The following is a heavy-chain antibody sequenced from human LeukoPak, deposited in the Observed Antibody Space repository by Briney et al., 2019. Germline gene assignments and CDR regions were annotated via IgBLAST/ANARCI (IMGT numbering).Heavy chain of an antibody. Sequence: GGSLRLSCAASGFTFRSSWMTWVRQAPGKGLEWVANIKRDGSEKYYVDSVKGRFTISRDNAKNSLYLQMNSLRAEDAAVYYCARTAREMDVWGKGTTVTVSS. J-gene: IGHJ6*04. CDR2: IKRDGSEK. CDR3: ARTAREMDV. V-gene: IGHV3-7*01. D-gene: IGHD2-21*02. CDR1: GFTFRSSW.